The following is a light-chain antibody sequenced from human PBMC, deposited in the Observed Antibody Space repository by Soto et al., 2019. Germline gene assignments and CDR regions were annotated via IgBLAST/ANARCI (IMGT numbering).Light chain of an antibody. Sequence: QSALTQPASVSGSPGQSITISYTGTSSDVGGYKFVSWYQQHPGKAPKLIIYEVSNRPSGVSNRFSGSKSGNAASLTISGLQAEDEADYYCSSYTRSSSVVFGGGTKVTVL. CDR3: SSYTRSSSVV. CDR1: SSDVGGYKF. V-gene: IGLV2-14*01. J-gene: IGLJ3*02. CDR2: EVS.